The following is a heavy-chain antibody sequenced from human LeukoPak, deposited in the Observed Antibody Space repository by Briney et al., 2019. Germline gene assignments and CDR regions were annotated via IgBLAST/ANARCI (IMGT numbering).Heavy chain of an antibody. D-gene: IGHD3-22*01. CDR3: ARGDSSGYVDY. Sequence: GGSLRLSCAASGFTFSSYGMHWVRQAPGQGLEWMGIINPSGGSTSYAQKFQGRVTMTRDTSTSTVYMELSSLRSEDTAVYYCARGDSSGYVDYWGQGTLVTASS. CDR2: INPSGGST. J-gene: IGHJ4*02. V-gene: IGHV1-46*01. CDR1: GFTFSSYG.